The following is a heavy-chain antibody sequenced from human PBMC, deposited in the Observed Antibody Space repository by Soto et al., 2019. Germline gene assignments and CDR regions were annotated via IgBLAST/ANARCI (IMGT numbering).Heavy chain of an antibody. J-gene: IGHJ1*01. V-gene: IGHV3-21*06. CDR2: ISSSSDYI. Sequence: GCVLRSCAASGFSFTSYTMNWVRQAAGKGLEWASSISSSSDYIYYADSMKGRVTISRDNAKNSLFLDMNSLTGEDTAVYSCARARVNAKGRLDFWAQGSLVTVSS. CDR3: ARARVNAKGRLDF. CDR1: GFSFTSYT. D-gene: IGHD2-2*01.